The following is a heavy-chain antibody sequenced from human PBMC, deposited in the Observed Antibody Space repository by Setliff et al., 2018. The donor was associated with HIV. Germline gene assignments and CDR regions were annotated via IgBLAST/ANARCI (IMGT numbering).Heavy chain of an antibody. Sequence: PSETLSLTCAVYGGSFSGYRWSWIRQPPGKGLKWIGEVNNGGNTYHSPALTTRVTMSVVTSKSQFSLKLSSVTAADTGVYYCARLFQWMSYSFDIWGQGTVVTVSS. J-gene: IGHJ3*02. CDR2: VNNGGNT. CDR3: ARLFQWMSYSFDI. D-gene: IGHD5-12*01. V-gene: IGHV4-34*01. CDR1: GGSFSGYR.